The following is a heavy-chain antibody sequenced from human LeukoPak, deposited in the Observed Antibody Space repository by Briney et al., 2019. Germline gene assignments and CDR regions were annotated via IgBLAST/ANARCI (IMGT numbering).Heavy chain of an antibody. CDR3: ARALRVVVGATQLDS. CDR1: GFTFSSYW. D-gene: IGHD1-26*01. J-gene: IGHJ5*01. Sequence: GGSLRLSCAASGFTFSSYWMHWVRQAPGKGLVWVSRINSDGRNTSYADSAKGRFTISRDNVKNTVYLQMNSLRAEDTAVYYCARALRVVVGATQLDSWGQEPWSPSPQ. V-gene: IGHV3-74*01. CDR2: INSDGRNT.